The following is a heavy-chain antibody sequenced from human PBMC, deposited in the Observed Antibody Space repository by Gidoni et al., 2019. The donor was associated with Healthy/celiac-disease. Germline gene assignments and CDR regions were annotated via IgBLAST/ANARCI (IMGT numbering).Heavy chain of an antibody. J-gene: IGHJ4*02. CDR3: ARDPLHPYSSGLTEDFDY. CDR1: GFNFSSYG. CDR2: IWYDGSNK. V-gene: IGHV3-33*08. D-gene: IGHD6-19*01. Sequence: QVQLVESGGGVVQPGRSLRLSCAASGFNFSSYGMHWVRQAPGKGLEWVAVIWYDGSNKYYADSVKGRFTISRDNSKNTLYLQMNSLRAEDTAVYYCARDPLHPYSSGLTEDFDYWGQGTLVTVSS.